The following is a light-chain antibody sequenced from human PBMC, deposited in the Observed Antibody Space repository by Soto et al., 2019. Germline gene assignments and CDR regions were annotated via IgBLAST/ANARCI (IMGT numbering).Light chain of an antibody. CDR1: QGISSW. V-gene: IGKV1-12*01. CDR2: SAS. CDR3: QQANSFPLT. J-gene: IGKJ3*01. Sequence: DIQMTQSPSSVSASIGDRVTISCRASQGISSWLAWYQQKPGKAPSLLIYSASTLHSGVPSRFSGSGSGTYFTRTISSLQPEDVATYYCQQANSFPLTFGPGTKVDI.